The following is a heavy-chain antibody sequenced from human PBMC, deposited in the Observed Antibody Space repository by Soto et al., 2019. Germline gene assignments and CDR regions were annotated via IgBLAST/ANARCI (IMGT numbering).Heavy chain of an antibody. D-gene: IGHD3-10*01. CDR2: INSDGSTI. CDR1: GFNFGPFW. CDR3: AKDLDGSAH. J-gene: IGHJ4*02. Sequence: GGSLRLSCAASGFNFGPFWMHWVRQTPGKGLVWVPHINSDGSTIVYADSVKGRFTISRDNAKNTLYLQMNSLRVEDTAVYYCAKDLDGSAHWGQGTLVTVSS. V-gene: IGHV3-74*01.